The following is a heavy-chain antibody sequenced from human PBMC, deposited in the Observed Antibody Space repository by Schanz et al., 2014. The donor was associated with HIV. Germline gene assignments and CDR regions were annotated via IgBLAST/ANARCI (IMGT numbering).Heavy chain of an antibody. J-gene: IGHJ4*02. CDR3: TREGNYYGGSVPGH. V-gene: IGHV3-23*01. CDR2: IRAAGDT. CDR1: GISLTNNA. Sequence: EVQQVLESGGGLVQPGGSLRLSCAASGISLTNNAMTWVRQAPGKGLEWVSDIRAAGDTYYGDSVKGRFTVSKDISQNTVYLQMNSLRAEDTATYYCTREGNYYGGSVPGHWGQGALVSVSS. D-gene: IGHD2-21*01.